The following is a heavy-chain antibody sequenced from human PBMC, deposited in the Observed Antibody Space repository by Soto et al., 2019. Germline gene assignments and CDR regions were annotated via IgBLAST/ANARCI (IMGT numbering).Heavy chain of an antibody. CDR3: VNHGGVPYYRDW. CDR1: GGSLSSSSW. Sequence: PSETLSLTCAVSGGSLSSSSWWSWVRQPPGKTLEWLGEIFYSGSTKYNPSLNSRVTISADQSKNDFSLRLSSVTAADTAVYYCVNHGGVPYYRDWWGQGMLVTVSA. V-gene: IGHV4-4*02. J-gene: IGHJ4*02. CDR2: IFYSGST. D-gene: IGHD2-8*01.